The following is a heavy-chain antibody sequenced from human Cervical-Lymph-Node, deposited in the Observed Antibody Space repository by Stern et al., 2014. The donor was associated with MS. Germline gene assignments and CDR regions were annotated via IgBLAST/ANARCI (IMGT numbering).Heavy chain of an antibody. CDR3: ARFDETVMNRVFDY. V-gene: IGHV7-4-1*02. CDR2: INTNTGNP. J-gene: IGHJ4*02. CDR1: GYTFTGYA. Sequence: QVQLVQSGSELKKPGASVKVSCKASGYTFTGYALNWVRQAPGQGLEWVGWINTNTGNPTYAQGFTGRFVFSLDTSLSKAYLQISSLKAEDTAVYYCARFDETVMNRVFDYWGQGTLVTVSS. D-gene: IGHD3-16*01.